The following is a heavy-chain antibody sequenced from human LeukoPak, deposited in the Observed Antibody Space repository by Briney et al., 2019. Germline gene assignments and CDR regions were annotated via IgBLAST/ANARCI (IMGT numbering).Heavy chain of an antibody. CDR3: ARAQWLPPGDGMDV. V-gene: IGHV4-59*01. J-gene: IGHJ6*02. CDR2: IYYSGST. D-gene: IGHD5-12*01. CDR1: GGSFSGYY. Sequence: SETLSLTCAVYGGSFSGYYWSWIRQPPGKGLEWIGYIYYSGSTNYNPSLKSRVTISVDTSKNQFSLKLSSVTAADTAVYYCARAQWLPPGDGMDVWGQGTTVTVSS.